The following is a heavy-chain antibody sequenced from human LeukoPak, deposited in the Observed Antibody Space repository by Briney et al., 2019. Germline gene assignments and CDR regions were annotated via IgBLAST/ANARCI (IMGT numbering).Heavy chain of an antibody. CDR2: INPNSGGT. V-gene: IGHV1-2*02. CDR1: GYTFTGYY. CDR3: ARLGYCSSTSCKGLDY. Sequence: RASVKVSCKTSGYTFTGYYMHWVRHAPGQGLEWMGWINPNSGGTNYAQKFQGRVTMTRDTSISTAYMELSRLRSDDTAVYYCARLGYCSSTSCKGLDYWGQGTLVTVSS. J-gene: IGHJ4*02. D-gene: IGHD2-2*01.